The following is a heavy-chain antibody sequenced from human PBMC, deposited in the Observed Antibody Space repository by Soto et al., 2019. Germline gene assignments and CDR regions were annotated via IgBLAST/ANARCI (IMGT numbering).Heavy chain of an antibody. CDR2: ISWNSGSI. J-gene: IGHJ4*02. CDR1: GFTFDDYA. Sequence: EVQLVESGGGLVQPGRSLRLSCAASGFTFDDYAMHWVRQAPGKGLEWVSGISWNSGSIGYADSVKGRFTISRDNAKNSLYRQMNSLRAEDTALYYCAKDMTYGSGSFPDYWGQGTLVTVSS. D-gene: IGHD3-10*01. V-gene: IGHV3-9*01. CDR3: AKDMTYGSGSFPDY.